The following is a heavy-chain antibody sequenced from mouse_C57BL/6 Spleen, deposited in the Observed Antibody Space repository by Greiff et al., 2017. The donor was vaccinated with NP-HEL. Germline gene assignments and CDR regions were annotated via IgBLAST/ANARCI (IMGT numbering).Heavy chain of an antibody. V-gene: IGHV1-82*01. D-gene: IGHD2-4*01. CDR3: DYDDEYAMDY. CDR2: IYPGDGDT. CDR1: GYAFSSSW. J-gene: IGHJ4*01. Sequence: QVQLQQSGPELVKPGASVKISCKASGYAFSSSWMNWVKQRPGKGLEWIGRIYPGDGDTNYNGKFKGKATLTADKSSSTAYMQLSSLTSEDSAVYFCDYDDEYAMDYWGQGTSVTVSS.